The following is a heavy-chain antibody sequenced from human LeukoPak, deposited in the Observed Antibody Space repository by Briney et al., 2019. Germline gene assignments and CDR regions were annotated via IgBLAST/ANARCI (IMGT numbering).Heavy chain of an antibody. CDR1: GFTFDNYH. J-gene: IGHJ6*03. Sequence: GGSLRLSCSASGFTFDNYHLHWVRQAPGKGLEWVALIWYDGNNKYYADSVKGRFTISRDNSKNTLYLQMNSLRAEDTAVYYCAKGSGGHYYYYMDVWGKGTTVTVSS. CDR2: IWYDGNNK. CDR3: AKGSGGHYYYYMDV. V-gene: IGHV3-33*06. D-gene: IGHD2-15*01.